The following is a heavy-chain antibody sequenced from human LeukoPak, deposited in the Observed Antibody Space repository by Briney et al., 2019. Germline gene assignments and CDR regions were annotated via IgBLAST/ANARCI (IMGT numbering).Heavy chain of an antibody. Sequence: ASVKVSCKASGYTFANYGISWVRQAPGQGLEWMGWISDYNANTNYAQKFQGRVTMTTGTSTTTAYMEMRSLRSDDTAVYYCARVGYGAYYLGYWGQGTLVTVSS. CDR3: ARVGYGAYYLGY. V-gene: IGHV1-18*01. CDR2: ISDYNANT. D-gene: IGHD4-17*01. CDR1: GYTFANYG. J-gene: IGHJ4*02.